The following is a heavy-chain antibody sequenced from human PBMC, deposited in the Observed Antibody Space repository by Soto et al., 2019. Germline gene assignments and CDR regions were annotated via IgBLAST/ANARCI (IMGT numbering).Heavy chain of an antibody. V-gene: IGHV3-15*01. D-gene: IGHD6-19*01. Sequence: EVQLVESGGGLVKPGGSLRLSCAASGFTFSNAWMSWVRQAPGKGLEWVGRIKSKTDGGTTDYAAPVKGRFTISRDDSKTRLTLQRNGRKTEDPAVYYCTTDRGSGGWFAPGGQGTLVTVSS. CDR3: TTDRGSGGWFAP. CDR2: IKSKTDGGTT. CDR1: GFTFSNAW. J-gene: IGHJ5*02.